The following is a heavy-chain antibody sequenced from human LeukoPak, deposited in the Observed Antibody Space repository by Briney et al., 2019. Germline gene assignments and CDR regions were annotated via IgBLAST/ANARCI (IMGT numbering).Heavy chain of an antibody. CDR1: GYTLTELS. Sequence: ASVKVSCKVSGYTLTELSMHWVRQAPGKGLEWMGGFDAEDGETIYAQKFQGRVTMTEDTSTDTAYMELSSLRSEDTAVYYCATWAYCGGDCYSVPFDYWGQGTLVTVSS. D-gene: IGHD2-21*02. CDR2: FDAEDGET. V-gene: IGHV1-24*01. CDR3: ATWAYCGGDCYSVPFDY. J-gene: IGHJ4*02.